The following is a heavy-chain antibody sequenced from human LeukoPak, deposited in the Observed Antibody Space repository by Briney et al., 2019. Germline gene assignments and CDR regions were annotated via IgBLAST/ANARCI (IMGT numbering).Heavy chain of an antibody. CDR2: ISYDGNNK. D-gene: IGHD5-12*01. J-gene: IGHJ4*02. V-gene: IGHV3-30*18. Sequence: GGSLRLSCAASGFTFGSYGMHWVRQAPGKGLEWVAVISYDGNNKYYADSVKGRFTISRDNSKNTLYLQMNSLRPEDTAVYYCAKDSRGYSGYDCFDYWGQGTLVTVSS. CDR1: GFTFGSYG. CDR3: AKDSRGYSGYDCFDY.